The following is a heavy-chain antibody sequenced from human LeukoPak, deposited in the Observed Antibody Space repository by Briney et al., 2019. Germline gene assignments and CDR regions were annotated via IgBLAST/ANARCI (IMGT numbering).Heavy chain of an antibody. CDR1: GYTFTSYY. J-gene: IGHJ4*02. CDR3: ARDSGSYYPMYYFDY. CDR2: INPSGGST. Sequence: ASVKVSCKASGYTFTSYYMHWVRQAPGQGLGWMGIINPSGGSTSYAQKFQGRVTMTRDTSTSTVYMELSSLRSEDTAVYYCARDSGSYYPMYYFDYWGQGTLVTVSS. V-gene: IGHV1-46*01. D-gene: IGHD1-26*01.